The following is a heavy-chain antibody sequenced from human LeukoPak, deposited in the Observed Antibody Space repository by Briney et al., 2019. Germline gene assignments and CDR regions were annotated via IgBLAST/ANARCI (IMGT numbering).Heavy chain of an antibody. Sequence: GGSLRLSCAASGFTFSNAWMSWVRQAPGKGLEWVGRIKSKTDGGTTDYAAPVKGRFTISRDDSKNTLYLQMNSLKTEDTAVYYCTTERTGTDYYYYYMDVWCKGTTVTVSS. CDR2: IKSKTDGGTT. D-gene: IGHD1-7*01. CDR3: TTERTGTDYYYYYMDV. V-gene: IGHV3-15*01. CDR1: GFTFSNAW. J-gene: IGHJ6*03.